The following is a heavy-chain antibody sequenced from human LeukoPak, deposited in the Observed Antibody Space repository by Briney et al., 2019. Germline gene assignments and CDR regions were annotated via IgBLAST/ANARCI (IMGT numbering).Heavy chain of an antibody. CDR3: TRDRTRAAAA. D-gene: IGHD6-13*01. J-gene: IGHJ4*02. V-gene: IGHV3-7*01. CDR1: GFTFSGHS. Sequence: GGSLRLSCAASGFTFSGHSMSWVRQAPGKGLEWVANINQGGSDKYYVDSVKGRFTISRDNANNLLYLQMNSLRGEDTAVYYCTRDRTRAAAAGAQETLVTVSS. CDR2: INQGGSDK.